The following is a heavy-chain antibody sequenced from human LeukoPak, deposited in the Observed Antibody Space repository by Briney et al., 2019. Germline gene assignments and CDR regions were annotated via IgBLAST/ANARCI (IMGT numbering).Heavy chain of an antibody. CDR3: AGSRGGSLNYGMDV. D-gene: IGHD2-15*01. CDR1: GGSVSSADYY. J-gene: IGHJ6*02. V-gene: IGHV4-30-4*01. CDR2: IYQSGTT. Sequence: SETLSLTCTVSGGSVSSADYYWSWIRQPPGKGLEWIGYIYQSGTTYYNPSLKSRLTISVDRSKNHFSLKLSSVTAADTAVYFCAGSRGGSLNYGMDVWGQGTTVTVSS.